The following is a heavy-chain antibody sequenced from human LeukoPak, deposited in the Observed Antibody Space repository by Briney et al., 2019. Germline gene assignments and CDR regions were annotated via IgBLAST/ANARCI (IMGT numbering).Heavy chain of an antibody. Sequence: GSLRLSCAASGFTFSSYSMNWVRQPPGKGLEWIGSIYYSGSTYYNPSLKSRVTMSVDTSKSQFSLNLMSVTAADTAVYYCTRDLNDYVWGSYRYFDYWGQGTLVTVSS. J-gene: IGHJ4*02. CDR2: IYYSGST. D-gene: IGHD3-16*02. CDR3: TRDLNDYVWGSYRYFDY. CDR1: GFTFSSYS. V-gene: IGHV4-59*12.